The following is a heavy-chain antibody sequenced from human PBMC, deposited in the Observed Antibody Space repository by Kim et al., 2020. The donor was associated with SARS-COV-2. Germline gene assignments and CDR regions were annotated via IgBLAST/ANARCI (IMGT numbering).Heavy chain of an antibody. Sequence: YNPSLKSRVTMSVDTSKNQFSLKLSSVTAADTAVYYCASLGYSYGSYFDYWGQGTLVTVSS. J-gene: IGHJ4*02. CDR3: ASLGYSYGSYFDY. V-gene: IGHV4-4*07. D-gene: IGHD5-18*01.